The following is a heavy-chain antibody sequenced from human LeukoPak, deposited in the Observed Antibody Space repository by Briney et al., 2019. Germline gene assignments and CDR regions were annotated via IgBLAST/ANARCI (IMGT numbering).Heavy chain of an antibody. CDR1: GFISSSYS. CDR3: ASRDVGVATYRIDY. CDR2: ISSSGSII. J-gene: IGHJ4*02. V-gene: IGHV3-48*02. D-gene: IGHD5-12*01. Sequence: PGGSLRLSCAASGFISSSYSMNWVRQAPGKGLEWVSYISSSGSIIYYADSVKGRFTISRDNARNSLLLQMNSLRDEDTAVYYCASRDVGVATYRIDYWGRGTLVTVSS.